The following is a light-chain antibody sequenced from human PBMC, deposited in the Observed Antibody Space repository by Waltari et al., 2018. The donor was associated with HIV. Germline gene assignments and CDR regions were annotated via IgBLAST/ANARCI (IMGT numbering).Light chain of an antibody. Sequence: QTALTQPASVSGSPGQSLTISCTGTSSDVGAYNLVSWYQQHPGKAPRLIIYDVSERPAGVSNRFTGSKSGNTASLTISGLQAEDEADYYCCSYVSEIVPCVFGGGTKLTVL. J-gene: IGLJ3*02. V-gene: IGLV2-23*02. CDR2: DVS. CDR3: CSYVSEIVPCV. CDR1: SSDVGAYNL.